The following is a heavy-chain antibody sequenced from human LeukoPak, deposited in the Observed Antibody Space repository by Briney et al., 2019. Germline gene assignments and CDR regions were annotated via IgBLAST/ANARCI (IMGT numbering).Heavy chain of an antibody. D-gene: IGHD1-14*01. CDR1: GFTCSGSS. Sequence: GGSLRLSCAASGFTCSGSSIHWVRQASGKGLEWVGRIKGKADNYATAYVASVKGRFTVSRDDSKNTAYLQMNSLRTEDTAVYYCARGFRSFDSWGQGTLVTVSS. CDR2: IKGKADNYAT. V-gene: IGHV3-73*01. J-gene: IGHJ4*02. CDR3: ARGFRSFDS.